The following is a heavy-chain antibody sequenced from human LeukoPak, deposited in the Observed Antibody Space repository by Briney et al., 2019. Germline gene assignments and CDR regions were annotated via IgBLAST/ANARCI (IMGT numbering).Heavy chain of an antibody. CDR3: AKDREMATGYYYMDV. CDR2: ISYDGSNK. D-gene: IGHD5-24*01. J-gene: IGHJ6*03. V-gene: IGHV3-30*18. CDR1: GFSFSTYG. Sequence: GGSLRLSCGASGFSFSTYGMHWVRQAPGKGLEWVAVISYDGSNKYYVDSVKGRFTISRDNSKNTLYLQMNSLRAEETAVYYCAKDREMATGYYYMDVWGKGTTVTVSS.